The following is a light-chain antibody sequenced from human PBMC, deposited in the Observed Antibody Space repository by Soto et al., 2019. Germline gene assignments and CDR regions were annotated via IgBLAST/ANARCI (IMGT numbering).Light chain of an antibody. Sequence: LKHSPVALSLSQEERATLSCRASQSVSKFLAWYQQKPGQAPRLVIYDASNRATGIPDRFSGSGSGTDFTLTICRLEPEDVAVYYCQHYGSSPSTFGQVTKVDIK. CDR2: DAS. CDR1: QSVSKF. CDR3: QHYGSSPST. V-gene: IGKV3-11*01. J-gene: IGKJ1*01.